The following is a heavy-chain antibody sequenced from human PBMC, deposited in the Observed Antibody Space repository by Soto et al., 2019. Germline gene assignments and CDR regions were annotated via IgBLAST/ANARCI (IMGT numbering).Heavy chain of an antibody. Sequence: EEQLVESGGGLAQPGGSLRLSCVASGFTFSNYYMNWVRQSPGKGLEWVSYISESGSTIYYEDSVKGRFTISRDNAKNSLYLQMSSLRAEVTAVYYCARKFDLWGRGTLVTVSS. J-gene: IGHJ2*01. CDR1: GFTFSNYY. CDR2: ISESGSTI. CDR3: ARKFDL. V-gene: IGHV3-48*01.